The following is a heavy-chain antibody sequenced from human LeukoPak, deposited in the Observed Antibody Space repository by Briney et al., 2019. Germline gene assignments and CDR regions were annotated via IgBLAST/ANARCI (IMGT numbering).Heavy chain of an antibody. V-gene: IGHV3-21*01. CDR3: ARRYYGSVNYAFDI. J-gene: IGHJ3*02. CDR2: ISSSSSYI. Sequence: PGGSLRLSCAASGFTFSSYSMNWVRQAPGKVLEWVSSISSSSSYIYYADSVKGRFTISRDNAKNSLYMQMNSLRAEDTAVYYCARRYYGSVNYAFDIWGQGTMVTVSS. CDR1: GFTFSSYS. D-gene: IGHD3-10*01.